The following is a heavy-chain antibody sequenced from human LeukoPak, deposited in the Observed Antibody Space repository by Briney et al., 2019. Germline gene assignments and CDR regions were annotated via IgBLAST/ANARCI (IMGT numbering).Heavy chain of an antibody. CDR1: GFTVSSNY. J-gene: IGHJ4*02. CDR2: IYDGGGT. D-gene: IGHD5-18*01. CDR3: ASGYSYGYFGY. V-gene: IGHV3-53*01. Sequence: GGSLRLSCAASGFTVSSNYMSWVRRAPGKGLECVSLIYDGGGTHYADSVKGRFTISRDNSKNTLYLRMNSLRAEDTAVYYCASGYSYGYFGYWGQGTLVTVSS.